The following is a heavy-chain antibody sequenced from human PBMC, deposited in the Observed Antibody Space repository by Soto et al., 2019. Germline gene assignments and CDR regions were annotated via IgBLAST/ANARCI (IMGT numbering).Heavy chain of an antibody. CDR1: GGSVSSGSYY. V-gene: IGHV4-61*01. Sequence: PSETLSLTCTVSGGSVSSGSYYWSWIRQPPGKGLEWIGYIYSSGSTSYNPSLKSRVTISVDTSKNQFSLKLSSVTAADTAVYYCAREDISGTYPFYYYGMDVWGQGTTVTVSS. CDR3: AREDISGTYPFYYYGMDV. J-gene: IGHJ6*02. D-gene: IGHD1-7*01. CDR2: IYSSGST.